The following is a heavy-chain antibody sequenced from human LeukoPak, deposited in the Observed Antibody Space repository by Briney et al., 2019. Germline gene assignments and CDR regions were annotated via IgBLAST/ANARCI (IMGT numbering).Heavy chain of an antibody. Sequence: GGSLRLSCTSSGFIFSSHWMNWVRQTPGKGPEWVANIKYDGSEQYYVDSVKGRFSISRDNTKNLLYLQMNSLRVEDTAVYYCARDYGWSFANWGQGTLVTVSS. CDR2: IKYDGSEQ. CDR1: GFIFSSHW. CDR3: ARDYGWSFAN. J-gene: IGHJ4*02. V-gene: IGHV3-7*03. D-gene: IGHD3-10*01.